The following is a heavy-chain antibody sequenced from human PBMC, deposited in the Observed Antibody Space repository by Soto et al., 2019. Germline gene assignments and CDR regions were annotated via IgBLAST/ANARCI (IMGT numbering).Heavy chain of an antibody. Sequence: SETLSLTCTVSGGSSRSGGYYWSWIRQPPGKGLGRIGYIYYSGSTYYNPSLKSRVTISVDTSKNQFSLKLSSVTAADTAVYYCASPKIAFYNCFDPWRQGTLVTVSS. V-gene: IGHV4-39*01. CDR1: GGSSRSGGYY. CDR3: ASPKIAFYNCFDP. CDR2: IYYSGST. D-gene: IGHD3-3*02. J-gene: IGHJ5*02.